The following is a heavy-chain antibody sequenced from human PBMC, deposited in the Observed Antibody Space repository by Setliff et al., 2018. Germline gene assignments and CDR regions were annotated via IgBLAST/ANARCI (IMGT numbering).Heavy chain of an antibody. Sequence: GASVKVSCKVSGGTFSGYAITWVWRAPGQGLEWVGGIIPIYGAANYARKFQGRVTITADESTNTAYMELSSLTYEDTAVYFCARAHGATTTFYYYMDVWGKGTTVTVSS. CDR3: ARAHGATTTFYYYMDV. J-gene: IGHJ6*03. CDR2: IIPIYGAA. D-gene: IGHD1-1*01. CDR1: GGTFSGYA. V-gene: IGHV1-69*13.